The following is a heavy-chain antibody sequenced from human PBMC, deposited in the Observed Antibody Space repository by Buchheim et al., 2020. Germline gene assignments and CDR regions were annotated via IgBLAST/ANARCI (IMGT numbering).Heavy chain of an antibody. CDR3: ATRLIGKCSSTSCFGY. CDR1: GFTFSTYA. Sequence: EVQLVESGGTLVQPGGSLRLSCAASGFTFSTYAMNWVRQAPGKGLEWVSYISSASGAINYADSVKGRFTIPRDNAENSLYLQMNSLRAEDTAVYYCATRLIGKCSSTSCFGYWGQGTL. D-gene: IGHD2-2*01. CDR2: ISSASGAI. J-gene: IGHJ4*02. V-gene: IGHV3-48*01.